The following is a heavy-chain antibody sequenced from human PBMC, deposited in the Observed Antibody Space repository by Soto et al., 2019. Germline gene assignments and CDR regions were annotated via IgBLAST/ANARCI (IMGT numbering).Heavy chain of an antibody. CDR1: GVSFSHHY. J-gene: IGHJ4*02. D-gene: IGHD2-21*02. V-gene: IGHV3-72*01. CDR2: IRNKANSYTT. Sequence: EVQVVESGGGLVQPGGSLRLSCSVSGVSFSHHYMHWVRQAPGKGLEWLGRIRNKANSYTTEYAASVKGRFTISRDDSKNSLFLQMSSLKTEDTAVYYCSVGSFCVGGYCAGLDYWGQGILVTVSS. CDR3: SVGSFCVGGYCAGLDY.